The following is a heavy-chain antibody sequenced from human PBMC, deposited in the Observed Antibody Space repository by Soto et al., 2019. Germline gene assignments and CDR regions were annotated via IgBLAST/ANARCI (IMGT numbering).Heavy chain of an antibody. CDR3: ANAHWVYSSTWFFFDC. CDR1: GFKFSNFA. Sequence: EVQLLQSGGGLVQPGGSLRLSCVGSGFKFSNFAMRWIRQAPGKGLEWVSGSNGGGGHTDYADSVKGRFTISRDNSKNTLYLQMSSLRVEDTAVYYCANAHWVYSSTWFFFDCWGQGALVTVSS. J-gene: IGHJ4*02. CDR2: SNGGGGHT. V-gene: IGHV3-23*01. D-gene: IGHD2-2*01.